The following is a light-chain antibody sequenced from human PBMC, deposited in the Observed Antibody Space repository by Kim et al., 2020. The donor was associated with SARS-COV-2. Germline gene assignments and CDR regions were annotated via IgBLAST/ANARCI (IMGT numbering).Light chain of an antibody. J-gene: IGKJ4*01. Sequence: SPGERATRSCRASQSIRSNSVAWYQQRPGQAPRLLIYGTSNRASGISDRFSGSGSGTDFTLTISRLEPDDFAVYYCQQYGGSPLTFGGGTKVDIK. CDR2: GTS. CDR1: QSIRSNS. CDR3: QQYGGSPLT. V-gene: IGKV3-20*01.